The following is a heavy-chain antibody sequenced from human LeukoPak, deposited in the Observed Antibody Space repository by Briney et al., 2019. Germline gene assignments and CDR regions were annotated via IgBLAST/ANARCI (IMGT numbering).Heavy chain of an antibody. J-gene: IGHJ6*02. CDR3: AKDQYSSSWYSHGMDV. V-gene: IGHV3-23*01. CDR1: GFTFSSYA. Sequence: GGSLRLSCAASGFTFSSYAMSWVRQAPGKGLEWVSAISGSGGSAYYADSVKGRFTISRDNSKNTLYLQMNSLRAEDTAVYYCAKDQYSSSWYSHGMDVWGQGTTVTVSS. CDR2: ISGSGGSA. D-gene: IGHD6-13*01.